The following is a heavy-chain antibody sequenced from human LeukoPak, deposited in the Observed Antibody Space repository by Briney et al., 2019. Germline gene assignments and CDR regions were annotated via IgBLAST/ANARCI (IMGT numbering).Heavy chain of an antibody. CDR3: AKTSGYYYDSSGYPRS. Sequence: GGSLRLSCAASGFTFSSYAMSWVRQAPGKGLEWVSSISGSGGSTYYADSVKGRFTISRDSSKNTLYLQMNSLRAEDTAVYYCAKTSGYYYDSSGYPRSWGQGTLVTVSS. CDR1: GFTFSSYA. D-gene: IGHD3-22*01. CDR2: ISGSGGST. V-gene: IGHV3-23*01. J-gene: IGHJ5*02.